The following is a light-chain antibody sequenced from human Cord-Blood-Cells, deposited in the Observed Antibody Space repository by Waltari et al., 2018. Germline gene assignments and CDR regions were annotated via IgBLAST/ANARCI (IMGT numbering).Light chain of an antibody. CDR2: WAS. Sequence: DIVMTQSPDSLAVSLGQRATINCKSRQSVLYSANNKNYFAWYQQQPGQPPKLLIYWASTRESGVPDRFSGSGSGTDFTLTISSLQAEDVAVYYCQQYYSTPTWTFGQGTKVEIK. J-gene: IGKJ1*01. V-gene: IGKV4-1*01. CDR3: QQYYSTPTWT. CDR1: QSVLYSANNKNY.